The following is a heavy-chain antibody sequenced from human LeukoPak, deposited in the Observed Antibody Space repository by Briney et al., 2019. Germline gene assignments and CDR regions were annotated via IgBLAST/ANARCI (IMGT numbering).Heavy chain of an antibody. D-gene: IGHD3-22*01. J-gene: IGHJ4*02. V-gene: IGHV4-34*01. CDR1: GGSFSGYY. Sequence: PSETLSLTCAVYGGSFSGYYWSWIRQPPGKGLEWIGEINHCGSTNYNPSLKSRVTISVDTSKNQFSLKLSSVTAADTAVYYCARPEYYDSSGYYLWGQGTLVTVSS. CDR3: ARPEYYDSSGYYL. CDR2: INHCGST.